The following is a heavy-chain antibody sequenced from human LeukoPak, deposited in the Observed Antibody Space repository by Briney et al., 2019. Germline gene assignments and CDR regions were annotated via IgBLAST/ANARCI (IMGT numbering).Heavy chain of an antibody. CDR2: ISYDGSNE. CDR1: GFPFSSYV. J-gene: IGHJ4*02. CDR3: ARGEYGSGSYHIDY. Sequence: GGSLRLSCVVSGFPFSSYVMHWVRQAPGKGLEWVAIISYDGSNEYYGDSVKDRFTISRDNSKNTLYLQMNSLRAGDTAVYYCARGEYGSGSYHIDYWGQGTLVTVSS. V-gene: IGHV3-30*04. D-gene: IGHD3-10*01.